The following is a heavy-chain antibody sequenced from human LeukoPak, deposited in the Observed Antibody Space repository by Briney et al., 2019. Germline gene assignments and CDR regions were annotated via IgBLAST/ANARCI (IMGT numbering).Heavy chain of an antibody. CDR1: GFTFSSYW. V-gene: IGHV3-23*01. Sequence: PGGSLRLSCAASGFTFSSYWMNWARQAPGKGLEWVSLISDSGDNTYYADSVKGRFTISRDNSKNTVSLQMSSLRADDTAVYYCARAGATVTTNYFDPWGQGTLVTVSS. CDR3: ARAGATVTTNYFDP. J-gene: IGHJ5*02. CDR2: ISDSGDNT. D-gene: IGHD4-11*01.